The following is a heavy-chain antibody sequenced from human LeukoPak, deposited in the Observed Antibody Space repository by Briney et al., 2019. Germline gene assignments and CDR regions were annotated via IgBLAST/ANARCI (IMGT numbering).Heavy chain of an antibody. Sequence: PSQTLSLTCAVSGGSISSGGYSRSWIRQPPGKGPEWIGYIYHSGSTYYNPSLKSRVTISVDRSKNQFSLKLSSVTAADTAVYYCARGSDFWSGYRLDYWGQGTLVTVSS. CDR3: ARGSDFWSGYRLDY. V-gene: IGHV4-30-2*01. D-gene: IGHD3-3*01. J-gene: IGHJ4*02. CDR1: GGSISSGGYS. CDR2: IYHSGST.